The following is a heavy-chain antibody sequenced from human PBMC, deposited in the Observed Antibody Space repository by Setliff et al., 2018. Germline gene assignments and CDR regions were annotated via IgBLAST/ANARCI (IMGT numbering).Heavy chain of an antibody. V-gene: IGHV1-18*01. CDR3: SRLVRYCTRTSCQRLSGDDY. D-gene: IGHD2-2*01. J-gene: IGHJ4*02. CDR2: ISPYSGNT. CDR1: GYTFTNYG. Sequence: GASVKVSCKASGYTFTNYGINWVRQAPGQGLEWVGWISPYSGNTYYAPKFQGRITMTTDTSTTTAYMELKSLRSDDTAIYYCSRLVRYCTRTSCQRLSGDDYWGQGALVTVSS.